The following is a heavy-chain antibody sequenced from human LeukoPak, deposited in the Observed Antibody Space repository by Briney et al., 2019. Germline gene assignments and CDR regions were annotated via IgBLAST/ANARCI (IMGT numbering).Heavy chain of an antibody. CDR1: GFTFSTYA. J-gene: IGHJ5*02. D-gene: IGHD5/OR15-5a*01. CDR3: ARDYTVLNWFDP. Sequence: GRSLRLSCAASGFTFSTYAIHWVRQAPGKGLEWVAGISHDGSNKDYAESVKGRFTISRDNAKNSLYLQMNSLRAEDTAVYYCARDYTVLNWFDPWGQGTLVTVSS. V-gene: IGHV3-30*04. CDR2: ISHDGSNK.